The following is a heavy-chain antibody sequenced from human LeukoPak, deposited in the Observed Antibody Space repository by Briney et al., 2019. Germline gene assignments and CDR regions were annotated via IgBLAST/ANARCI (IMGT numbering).Heavy chain of an antibody. CDR3: ARVFESGYDLNAFDI. Sequence: ASVKVSCKAPGYTFTGYYIYWVRQAPGQGLRWMGWINPNSGGTNYAQKFQGRVTMTRDTSISTAYMELSRLRSDDTAVYYCARVFESGYDLNAFDIWGQGTMVTVSS. CDR1: GYTFTGYY. CDR2: INPNSGGT. D-gene: IGHD5-12*01. J-gene: IGHJ3*02. V-gene: IGHV1-2*02.